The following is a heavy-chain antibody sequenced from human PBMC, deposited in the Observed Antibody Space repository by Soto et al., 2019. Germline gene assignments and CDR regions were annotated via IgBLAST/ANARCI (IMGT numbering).Heavy chain of an antibody. CDR2: VNPILSMS. CDR3: ASSYGSGYRAFDY. J-gene: IGHJ4*02. CDR1: GDTFNFYS. D-gene: IGHD3-10*01. Sequence: QVQLVQSGAEVKRPGSSVKVSCKASGDTFNFYSINWVRQAPGVGLEWVGRVNPILSMSNYAQRFQGRVTQPANTSTSTAYMELRSLRSEDTAIYYCASSYGSGYRAFDYWGQGALVTVSS. V-gene: IGHV1-69*02.